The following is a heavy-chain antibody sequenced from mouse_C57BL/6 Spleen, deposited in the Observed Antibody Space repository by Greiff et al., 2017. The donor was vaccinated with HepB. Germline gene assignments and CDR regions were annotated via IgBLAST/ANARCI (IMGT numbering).Heavy chain of an antibody. J-gene: IGHJ4*01. V-gene: IGHV1-26*01. CDR3: ASAYYDYDYAMDY. Sequence: VQLQQSGPELVKPGASVKISCKASGYTFTDYYMNWVKQSHGKSLEWIGDINPNNGGTSYNQKFKGKATLTVDKSSSTAYMELRSLTSEDSAVYYCASAYYDYDYAMDYWGQGTSVTVSS. CDR1: GYTFTDYY. D-gene: IGHD2-4*01. CDR2: INPNNGGT.